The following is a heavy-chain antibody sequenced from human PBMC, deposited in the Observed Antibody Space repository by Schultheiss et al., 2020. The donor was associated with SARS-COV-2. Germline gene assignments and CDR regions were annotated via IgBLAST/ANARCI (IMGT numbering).Heavy chain of an antibody. CDR2: ISSSSSTI. CDR3: ARDVAYCGGDCFDWFDP. J-gene: IGHJ5*02. CDR1: GFTFSNAW. V-gene: IGHV3-48*01. D-gene: IGHD2-21*02. Sequence: GESLKISCAASGFTFSNAWMSWVRQAPGKGLEWVSYISSSSSTIYYADSVKGRFTISRDNAKNSLYLQMNSLRAEDTAVYYCARDVAYCGGDCFDWFDPWGQGTLVTVLL.